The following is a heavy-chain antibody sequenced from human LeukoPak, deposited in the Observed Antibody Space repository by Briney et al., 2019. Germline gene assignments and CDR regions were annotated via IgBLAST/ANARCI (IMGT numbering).Heavy chain of an antibody. CDR3: AKEPVTMVRGVIRGDYFDY. J-gene: IGHJ4*02. Sequence: PGGSLRLSCAASGFTFSSYAMSWVRQAPGKGLEWVSAISGSGGSTYYADSVKGRFTISRDNSKNTLYLQMNSLRAEDTAVYYCAKEPVTMVRGVIRGDYFDYWGQGTLVTVSS. CDR1: GFTFSSYA. D-gene: IGHD3-10*01. V-gene: IGHV3-23*01. CDR2: ISGSGGST.